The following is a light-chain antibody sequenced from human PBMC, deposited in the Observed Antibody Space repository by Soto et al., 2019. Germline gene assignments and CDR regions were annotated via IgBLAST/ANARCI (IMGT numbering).Light chain of an antibody. J-gene: IGKJ4*01. V-gene: IGKV3-15*01. CDR1: QSVYSN. CDR2: GAS. Sequence: EIVMTQSPATLSVSPGEGGTLSCRASQSVYSNVAWYQQKPGQAPRLLIYGASTRATGIPARFSGSGSGTEFILTISSLQSEDFAVYYCQQYSKWPVTFGGGTKVDIK. CDR3: QQYSKWPVT.